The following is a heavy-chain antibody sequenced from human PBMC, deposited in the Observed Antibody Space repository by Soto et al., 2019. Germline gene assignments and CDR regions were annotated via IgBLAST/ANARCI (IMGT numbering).Heavy chain of an antibody. D-gene: IGHD1-26*01. CDR2: IYSGGST. CDR1: GFTVSSNY. V-gene: IGHV3-66*01. J-gene: IGHJ4*02. Sequence: EVQLVESGGGLVQPGGSLRLSCAASGFTVSSNYMSWVRQAPGKGLEWVSVIYSGGSTDYADSVKGRFTISRDNSTNTLDRQMNSLRAEDTAVYYSAREGGGRRYDYWGQGTRVTVSS. CDR3: AREGGGRRYDY.